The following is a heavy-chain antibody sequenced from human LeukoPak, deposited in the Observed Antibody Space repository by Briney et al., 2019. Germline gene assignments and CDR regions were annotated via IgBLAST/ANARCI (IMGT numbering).Heavy chain of an antibody. Sequence: SETLSLTCAVSDGSISSYYWNWIRQPPGKGLEWIGNIYNSGSADYNPSLKSRVTISVHLAKKESSLELTSVTAADAALYYCARDKGPYWYFGLWGRGTLVTVAS. CDR1: DGSISSYY. J-gene: IGHJ2*01. V-gene: IGHV4-59*01. CDR2: IYNSGSA. CDR3: ARDKGPYWYFGL.